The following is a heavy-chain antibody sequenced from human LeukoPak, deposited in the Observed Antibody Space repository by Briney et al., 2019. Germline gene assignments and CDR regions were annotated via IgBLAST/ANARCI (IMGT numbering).Heavy chain of an antibody. CDR3: SRRSGIAMPGSPYAVEG. D-gene: IGHD6-19*01. J-gene: IGHJ3*01. CDR1: VYTHTHYK. Sequence: GASVKVSFKASVYTHTHYKMHWVRQAPRKGLDWMGWINPNSGGTNYAQKFQGRVTMTRDTTITTAYLELSGLISDDAAVYYCSRRSGIAMPGSPYAVEGWGQGTMVTVSS. CDR2: INPNSGGT. V-gene: IGHV1-2*02.